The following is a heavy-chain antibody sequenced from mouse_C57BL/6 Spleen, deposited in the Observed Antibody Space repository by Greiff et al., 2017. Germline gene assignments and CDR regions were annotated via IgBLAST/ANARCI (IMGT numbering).Heavy chain of an antibody. V-gene: IGHV1-69*01. CDR3: ARRGYGSSEGYFDY. CDR1: GYTFTDYY. Sequence: QVQLQQSGAELVRPGASVKLSCKASGYTFTDYYINWVKQRPGQGLEWIGEIDPSDSYTNYNQKFKGKSTLTVDKSSSTAYMQLSSLTSEDSAVYYCARRGYGSSEGYFDYWGQGTTLTVSS. CDR2: IDPSDSYT. J-gene: IGHJ2*01. D-gene: IGHD1-1*01.